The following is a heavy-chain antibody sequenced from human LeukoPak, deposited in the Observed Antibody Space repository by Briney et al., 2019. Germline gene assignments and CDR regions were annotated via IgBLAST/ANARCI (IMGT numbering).Heavy chain of an antibody. D-gene: IGHD2-2*03. CDR1: GGTFSSYA. J-gene: IGHJ4*02. CDR2: IIPIFGTA. CDR3: ARVDHQAWYYFDY. Sequence: SVKVSCKACGGTFSSYAISWVRQAPGQGLEWMGGIIPIFGTANYAQKFQGRVTITADESTSTAYMELSSLRSEDTAVYYCARVDHQAWYYFDYWGQGTLVTVSS. V-gene: IGHV1-69*13.